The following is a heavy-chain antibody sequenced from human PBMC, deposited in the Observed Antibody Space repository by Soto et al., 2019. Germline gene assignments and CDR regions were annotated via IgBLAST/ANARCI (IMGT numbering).Heavy chain of an antibody. D-gene: IGHD3-3*01. Sequence: SETLSLTCIVSGASITSGSYSWGWIRQSQGTGLEWLGHIQNTGSTLYNPSLRSRLTMSLDTSKNQFSLRLTSVTATDTAIYYCARGFDRDDVWSGFFGGGLALPYGLDVWGQGSAVTVSS. CDR2: IQNTGST. J-gene: IGHJ6*02. V-gene: IGHV4-31*03. CDR3: ARGFDRDDVWSGFFGGGLALPYGLDV. CDR1: GASITSGSYS.